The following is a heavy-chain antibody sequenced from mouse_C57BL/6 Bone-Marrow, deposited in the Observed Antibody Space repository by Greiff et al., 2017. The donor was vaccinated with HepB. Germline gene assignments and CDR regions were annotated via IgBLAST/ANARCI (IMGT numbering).Heavy chain of an antibody. Sequence: EVQLVESGGGLVKPGGSLKLSCAASGFTFSDYGMHWVRQAPEKGLEWVAYISSGSSTIYYADTVKGRFTISRDNAKNTLFVQMTSLRSEDTAMYYCARSKDSSGYWFAYWGQGTLVTVSA. D-gene: IGHD3-2*02. J-gene: IGHJ3*01. V-gene: IGHV5-17*01. CDR2: ISSGSSTI. CDR3: ARSKDSSGYWFAY. CDR1: GFTFSDYG.